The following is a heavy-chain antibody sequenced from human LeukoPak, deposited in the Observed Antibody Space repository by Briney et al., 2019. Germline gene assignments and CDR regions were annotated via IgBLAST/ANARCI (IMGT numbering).Heavy chain of an antibody. Sequence: GGSLRLSCAASGFSVSSYNMNWVRQTPGKGLEWGSSITSSVTYTFYADSVKGRFTISRDSARNSLYLQMNSLRAEDTAVYYCARDPYSGTYGDTYYYYMDVWGKGTTVTISS. J-gene: IGHJ6*03. CDR3: ARDPYSGTYGDTYYYYMDV. V-gene: IGHV3-21*01. CDR1: GFSVSSYN. D-gene: IGHD1-26*01. CDR2: ITSSVTYT.